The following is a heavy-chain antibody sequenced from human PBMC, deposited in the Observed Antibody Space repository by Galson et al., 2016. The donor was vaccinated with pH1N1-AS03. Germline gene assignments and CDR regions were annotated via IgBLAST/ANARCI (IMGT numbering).Heavy chain of an antibody. CDR3: AREEGGFGSDWLQTDAFDI. CDR1: GFIFTHYS. D-gene: IGHD3-9*01. V-gene: IGHV3-30*04. CDR2: ISYEGTTT. J-gene: IGHJ3*02. Sequence: SLRLSCAASGFIFTHYSMHWVRQAPGKGLEWVAVISYEGTTTYYADSVKGRFTISRDNSKNTLYLQMNSLRTEDTALYYGAREEGGFGSDWLQTDAFDIWGQGTMVTVSS.